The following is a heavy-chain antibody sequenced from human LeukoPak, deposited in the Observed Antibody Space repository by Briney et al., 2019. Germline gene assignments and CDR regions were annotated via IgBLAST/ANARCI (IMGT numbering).Heavy chain of an antibody. J-gene: IGHJ5*02. V-gene: IGHV3-33*01. Sequence: GRSLRLSCAASGFTFSSYGMHWVRQAPGKGLEWVAVIWYDGSNKYYADSVKGRFTISRDNSKNTLYLQMSSLRAEDTAVYSNARGMAGSSGYSWFDPWGQGTLVTVSS. CDR3: ARGMAGSSGYSWFDP. CDR1: GFTFSSYG. CDR2: IWYDGSNK. D-gene: IGHD6-19*01.